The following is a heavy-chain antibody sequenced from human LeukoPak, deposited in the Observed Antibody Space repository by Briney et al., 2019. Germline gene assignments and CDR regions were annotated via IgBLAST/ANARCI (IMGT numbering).Heavy chain of an antibody. CDR3: ARGHPGRWLAYSY. Sequence: SSETLSLTCAVYGGSFSGYYWSWIRQPPGKGLEWIGEINHSGSTSYNPSLKSRVTISVDTSKNQFSLKLSSVTAADTAVYYCARGHPGRWLAYSYWGQGTLVTVSS. CDR1: GGSFSGYY. J-gene: IGHJ4*02. CDR2: INHSGST. D-gene: IGHD6-19*01. V-gene: IGHV4-34*01.